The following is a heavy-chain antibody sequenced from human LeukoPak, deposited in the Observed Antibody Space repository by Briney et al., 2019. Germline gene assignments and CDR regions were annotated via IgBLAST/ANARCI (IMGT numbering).Heavy chain of an antibody. CDR2: IYRDGSI. Sequence: GGSLRLSCAASGFTVRTNYMTWVRQAPGKGLEWVSVIYRDGSIYYADSVKGRFTISRDNSKNTLYLQMNSLRAEDTAIYYCANRLLGATTPFDYWGQGTLVTVSS. D-gene: IGHD1-26*01. J-gene: IGHJ4*02. CDR3: ANRLLGATTPFDY. CDR1: GFTVRTNY. V-gene: IGHV3-53*01.